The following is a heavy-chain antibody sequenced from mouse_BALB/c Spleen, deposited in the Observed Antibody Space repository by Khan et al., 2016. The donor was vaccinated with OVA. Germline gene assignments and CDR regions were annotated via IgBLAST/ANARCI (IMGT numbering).Heavy chain of an antibody. CDR3: ASPVITTTNGPMDY. Sequence: EVELVESGGGLVQPGGSRKLSCAAPGFTFSNFGMYWVRQAPEKGLEWVAYVSSGSSTIYYADSVKGRFTISRDNPKNTLFLQMTSLRSEDTAMYYCASPVITTTNGPMDYWGQGTSVTVSS. D-gene: IGHD1-2*01. CDR1: GFTFSNFG. V-gene: IGHV5-17*02. CDR2: VSSGSSTI. J-gene: IGHJ4*01.